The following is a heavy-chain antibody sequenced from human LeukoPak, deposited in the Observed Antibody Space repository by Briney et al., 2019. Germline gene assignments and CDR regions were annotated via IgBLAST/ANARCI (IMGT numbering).Heavy chain of an antibody. D-gene: IGHD3-3*01. V-gene: IGHV1-18*01. CDR1: GYTFTSYG. J-gene: IGHJ4*02. CDR2: ISAYNGKT. CDR3: ARALGWIFGVVIIGEFDY. Sequence: GASVKVSCKASGYTFTSYGISWVRQAPGQGLEWMGWISAYNGKTNYAQKLQGRVTMTTDTSTSTAYMELRSLRSDDTAVYYCARALGWIFGVVIIGEFDYWGQGTLVTVSS.